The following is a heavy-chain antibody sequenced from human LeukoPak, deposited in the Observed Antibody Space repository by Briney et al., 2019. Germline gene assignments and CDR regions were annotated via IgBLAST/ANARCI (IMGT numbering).Heavy chain of an antibody. CDR2: ISSSSSTI. J-gene: IGHJ4*02. CDR1: GFTFSSYS. CDR3: ARGDILTGYYYGY. D-gene: IGHD3-9*01. V-gene: IGHV3-48*01. Sequence: GGSLRLSCAASGFTFSSYSMNWVRQAPGKGLEWVSYISSSSSTIYYADSVKGRFTISRDNAKNSLYLQMNSLRAEDTAVYYCARGDILTGYYYGYWGQGTLVTVSS.